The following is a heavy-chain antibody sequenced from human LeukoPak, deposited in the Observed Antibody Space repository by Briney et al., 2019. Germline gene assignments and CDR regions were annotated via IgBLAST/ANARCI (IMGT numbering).Heavy chain of an antibody. CDR1: GYTFTSYY. J-gene: IGHJ4*02. Sequence: ASVKVSCKASGYTFTSYYMHWVRQAPGQGLEWMGIINPSGGSTSYAQKFQGRVTMTRDMSTSTIYMELSSLRSEDTAVYYCARATYGPPFDYWGQGTLVTVSS. V-gene: IGHV1-46*01. CDR3: ARATYGPPFDY. CDR2: INPSGGST. D-gene: IGHD3-10*01.